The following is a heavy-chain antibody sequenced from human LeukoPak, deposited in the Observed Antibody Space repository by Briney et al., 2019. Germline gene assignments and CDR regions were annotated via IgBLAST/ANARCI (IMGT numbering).Heavy chain of an antibody. CDR1: GGSISSSSYY. Sequence: SETLSLTCTVSGGSISSSSYYWGWIRQPPGKGLEWIGSIYYSGSTYYNPSLKSRVTISVDTSKNQFSLKLSSVTAADTAVYYCARPFFGDYYDSSGYYGNDYWGQGTLVTVSS. CDR2: IYYSGST. CDR3: ARPFFGDYYDSSGYYGNDY. J-gene: IGHJ4*02. V-gene: IGHV4-39*01. D-gene: IGHD3-22*01.